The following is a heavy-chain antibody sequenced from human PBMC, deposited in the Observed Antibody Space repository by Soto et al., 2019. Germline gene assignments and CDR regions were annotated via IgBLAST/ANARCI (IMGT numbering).Heavy chain of an antibody. Sequence: GGSLRLSCAASGFTFSSYAMSWVRQAPGKGLEWVSAISGSGGSTYYADSVKGRFTISRDNSKNTLYLQMNSLRAEDTAVYYCAKDPCNGYCSGGSCYGWCWFDPWGQGTLVTVSS. CDR2: ISGSGGST. CDR1: GFTFSSYA. D-gene: IGHD2-15*01. V-gene: IGHV3-23*01. CDR3: AKDPCNGYCSGGSCYGWCWFDP. J-gene: IGHJ5*02.